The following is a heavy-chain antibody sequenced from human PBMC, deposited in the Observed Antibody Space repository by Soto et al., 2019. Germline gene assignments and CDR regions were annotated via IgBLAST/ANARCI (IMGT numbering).Heavy chain of an antibody. CDR2: IDPSDSYT. D-gene: IGHD6-6*01. CDR1: GYSFTSYW. V-gene: IGHV5-10-1*01. J-gene: IGHJ6*02. Sequence: PGESLKISCKGSGYSFTSYWISWVRQMPGKGLEWMGRIDPSDSYTNYSPSFQGHVTISADKSISTAYLQWSSLKASDTAMYYCARHSIAARHRYYYYYGMDVWGQGTTVTVYS. CDR3: ARHSIAARHRYYYYYGMDV.